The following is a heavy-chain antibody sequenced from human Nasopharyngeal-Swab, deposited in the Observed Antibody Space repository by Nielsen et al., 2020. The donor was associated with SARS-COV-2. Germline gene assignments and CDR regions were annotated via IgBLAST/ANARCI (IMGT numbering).Heavy chain of an antibody. CDR3: AREPGGIVAPGRHFDP. J-gene: IGHJ5*02. CDR2: ITPSGGAT. D-gene: IGHD6-13*01. CDR1: GFTFNQYY. Sequence: ASVKVSCKASGFTFNQYYMHWVRQAPGQGLEGMGVITPSGGATNYAGKFRGRVTMTRDPSTSTVYLDLSSLTSEDTAVYFCAREPGGIVAPGRHFDPWGQGTLVTVSS. V-gene: IGHV1-46*02.